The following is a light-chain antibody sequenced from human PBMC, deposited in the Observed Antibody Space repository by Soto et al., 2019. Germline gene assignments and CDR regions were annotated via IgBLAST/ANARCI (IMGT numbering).Light chain of an antibody. CDR3: SSYTSSSTPYV. Sequence: QCALTQPASVSGSPGQSITISCTGTSNNVGGYNYVSWYQQHPGKAPKLMIYEVSNRPSGVSNRFSGSKSGNTASLTISGLQAEDEADYYCSSYTSSSTPYVFGTGTKLTVL. V-gene: IGLV2-14*01. CDR2: EVS. CDR1: SNNVGGYNY. J-gene: IGLJ1*01.